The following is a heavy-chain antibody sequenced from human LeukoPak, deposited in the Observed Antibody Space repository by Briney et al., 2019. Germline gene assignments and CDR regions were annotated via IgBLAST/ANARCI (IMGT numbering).Heavy chain of an antibody. J-gene: IGHJ6*02. CDR2: INPNSGGT. CDR3: ARSVITMVRGVISPPEHNYYYYYGMDV. V-gene: IGHV1-2*04. CDR1: GYTSTGYY. Sequence: ASVKVSCKASGYTSTGYYMHWVRQAPGQGLEWMGWINPNSGGTNYAQKFQGWVTMTRDTSISTAYMELSRLRSDDTAVYYCARSVITMVRGVISPPEHNYYYYYGMDVWGQGTTVTVSS. D-gene: IGHD3-10*01.